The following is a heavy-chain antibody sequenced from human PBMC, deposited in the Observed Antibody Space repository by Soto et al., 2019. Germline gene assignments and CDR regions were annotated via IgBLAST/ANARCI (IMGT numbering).Heavy chain of an antibody. CDR1: GFTFSSYA. V-gene: IGHV3-30-3*01. J-gene: IGHJ4*02. Sequence: QVQLVESGGGVVQPGRSLRLSCAASGFTFSSYAMHWVRQAPGKGLEWVAVKSYDGSNKYYADSVKGRFTISRDNSKNTLYLQMNSLRAEDTAVYYCARSALVLMVYASFDYWGQGTLVTVSS. CDR3: ARSALVLMVYASFDY. CDR2: KSYDGSNK. D-gene: IGHD2-8*01.